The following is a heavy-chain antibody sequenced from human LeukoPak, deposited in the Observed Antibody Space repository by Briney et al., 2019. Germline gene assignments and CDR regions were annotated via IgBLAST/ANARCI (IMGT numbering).Heavy chain of an antibody. V-gene: IGHV3-48*01. J-gene: IGHJ4*02. CDR3: ARDQGGVGY. CDR1: GFTFSTYS. D-gene: IGHD3-16*01. Sequence: GGSLRLSCAASGFTFSTYSMNWVRQAPGKGLEWVSYISSFSGTINYADSVKGRFTISRDNAKNSLYLQMNSLRAEDTAVYYCARDQGGVGYWGQGTLVTVSS. CDR2: ISSFSGTI.